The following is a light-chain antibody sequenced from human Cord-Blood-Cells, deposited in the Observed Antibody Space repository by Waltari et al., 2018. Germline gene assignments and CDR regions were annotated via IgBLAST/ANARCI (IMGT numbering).Light chain of an antibody. CDR1: SSAVGGYNY. CDR2: YVS. J-gene: IGLJ3*02. V-gene: IGLV2-14*01. CDR3: SSYTSSSTWV. Sequence: QSALTQPASVSGSPGQSITISCTGTSSAVGGYNYVSWYQQHPGKAPKLMIYYVSNRPSGVSNRFSGSKSGNTASLTISWLQSEDEADYYCSSYTSSSTWVFGGGTKLTVL.